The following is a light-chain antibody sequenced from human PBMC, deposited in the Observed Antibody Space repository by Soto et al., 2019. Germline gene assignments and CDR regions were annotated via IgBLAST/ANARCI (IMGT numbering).Light chain of an antibody. V-gene: IGKV1-5*03. Sequence: DIQMTQSPSTLSVSVGDRVTITCRASQTISSWLAWYQQKPGKAPKLLIYKASTLKSGVPSRLSGSGSGTEFTLTISSLQPDDFGTYYCQQYQNYRTFGHGTKVDIK. CDR1: QTISSW. J-gene: IGKJ1*01. CDR2: KAS. CDR3: QQYQNYRT.